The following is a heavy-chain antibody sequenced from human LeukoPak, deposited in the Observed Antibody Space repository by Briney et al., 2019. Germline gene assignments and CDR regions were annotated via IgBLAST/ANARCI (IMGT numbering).Heavy chain of an antibody. Sequence: ASVKVSCKASGYTFTGYDMHWVRQAPGQGLEWMGWINPSSGGTNYAQKFQGRVTMTRDTSISTAYMELSRLRSDDTAVYYCARVRYSSSWSYYYYYMYVWGKGTTVTVSS. CDR2: INPSSGGT. J-gene: IGHJ6*03. CDR3: ARVRYSSSWSYYYYYMYV. CDR1: GYTFTGYD. V-gene: IGHV1-2*02. D-gene: IGHD6-13*01.